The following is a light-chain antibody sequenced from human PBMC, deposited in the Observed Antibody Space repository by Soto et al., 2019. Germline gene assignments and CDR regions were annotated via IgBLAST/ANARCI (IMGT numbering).Light chain of an antibody. Sequence: QSALTQPHSVSGSPGQSVTISCTGTNSDVGRYNSVSWYQQQPGKAPKLMIYQVTNRPSGVSNRFSGSRSGNTASLTISGLQAEDEADYYCSSYTDSSNYVFGTGTKVTVL. CDR1: NSDVGRYNS. CDR2: QVT. J-gene: IGLJ1*01. CDR3: SSYTDSSNYV. V-gene: IGLV2-14*01.